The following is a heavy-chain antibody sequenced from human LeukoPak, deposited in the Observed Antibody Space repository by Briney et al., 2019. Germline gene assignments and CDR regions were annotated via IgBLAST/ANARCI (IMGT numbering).Heavy chain of an antibody. Sequence: SETLSLTCTVSGGTISSSSYYWGWIRQPPGKGLEWIGSMFHSGSTYYNPSLKSRVTISVDTSKNQFSLKLSSVTAADTAVYYCARGGYDFWSGHQDYDYWGQGTLVTVSS. CDR3: ARGGYDFWSGHQDYDY. CDR2: MFHSGST. J-gene: IGHJ4*02. D-gene: IGHD3-3*01. V-gene: IGHV4-39*07. CDR1: GGTISSSSYY.